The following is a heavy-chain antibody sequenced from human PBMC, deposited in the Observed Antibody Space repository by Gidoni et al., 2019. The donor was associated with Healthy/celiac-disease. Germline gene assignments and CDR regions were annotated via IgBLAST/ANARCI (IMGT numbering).Heavy chain of an antibody. CDR3: AKDNPPSYYDFWSGLEWFDP. CDR2: ISGSGGGT. CDR1: GCTFSSHA. J-gene: IGHJ5*02. Sequence: EVQLLESGGGWVQPGGSLRLSCAASGCTFSSHAMSWGRQAPGKGLEWVSAISGSGGGTKYADSVKGRFTISRDNSKNTLYLQMNSLRAEDTAVYYCAKDNPPSYYDFWSGLEWFDPWGQGTLVTVSS. V-gene: IGHV3-23*01. D-gene: IGHD3-3*01.